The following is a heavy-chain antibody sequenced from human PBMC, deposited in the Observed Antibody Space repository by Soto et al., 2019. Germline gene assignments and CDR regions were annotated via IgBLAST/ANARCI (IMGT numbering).Heavy chain of an antibody. CDR2: IIPIFGTA. J-gene: IGHJ6*02. D-gene: IGHD6-13*01. CDR3: ARVLRAPAGSQYYYYYGMDV. CDR1: GGTFSSYA. Sequence: SVKVSCKASGGTFSSYAISWVRQAPGQGLEWMGGIIPIFGTANYAQKFQGRVTITADESTSTAYMELSSLRSEDTAVYYCARVLRAPAGSQYYYYYGMDVWGQGTTVTVSS. V-gene: IGHV1-69*13.